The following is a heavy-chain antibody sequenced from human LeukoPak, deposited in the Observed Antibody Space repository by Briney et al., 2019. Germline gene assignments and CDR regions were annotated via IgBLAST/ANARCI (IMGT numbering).Heavy chain of an antibody. J-gene: IGHJ4*02. CDR2: IYHSGST. V-gene: IGHV4-30-2*01. Sequence: PSQTLSLTCTVSGGSISSGGYYWSWIRQPPGKGLEWIGYIYHSGSTYYNPSLKSRVTISVDRSKNQFSLKLSSVTAADTAVYYCASIVVVPAAILGDYWGQGTLVTVSS. D-gene: IGHD2-2*02. CDR1: GGSISSGGYY. CDR3: ASIVVVPAAILGDY.